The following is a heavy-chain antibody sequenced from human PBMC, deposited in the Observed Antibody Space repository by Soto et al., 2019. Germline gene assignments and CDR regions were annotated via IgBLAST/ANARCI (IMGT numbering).Heavy chain of an antibody. CDR2: ISYDGSNK. CDR1: GFTFSSYA. CDR3: ARDPFWEWELFDY. Sequence: QVQLVESGGGVVQPGRSLRLSCAASGFTFSSYAMHWVRQPPDKGLEWVAVISYDGSNKYYADSVKGRFTISRDNSKNTLYLQMNSLRAEDTAVYYCARDPFWEWELFDYWGQGTLVTVSS. V-gene: IGHV3-30-3*01. J-gene: IGHJ4*02. D-gene: IGHD1-26*01.